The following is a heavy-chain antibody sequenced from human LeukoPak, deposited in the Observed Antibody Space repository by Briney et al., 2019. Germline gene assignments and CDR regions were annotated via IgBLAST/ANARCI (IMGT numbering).Heavy chain of an antibody. V-gene: IGHV4-34*01. CDR3: ARSPVTTCWFDP. J-gene: IGHJ5*02. Sequence: SETLSLTCAVYGGSFSGYYWSWIRQPPGKGLEWIGEINHSGSTNYNPSLKSRVTISVDTSKNQFSVKLSSVTAADTAVYYCARSPVTTCWFDPWGQGTLVTVSS. CDR1: GGSFSGYY. CDR2: INHSGST. D-gene: IGHD4-17*01.